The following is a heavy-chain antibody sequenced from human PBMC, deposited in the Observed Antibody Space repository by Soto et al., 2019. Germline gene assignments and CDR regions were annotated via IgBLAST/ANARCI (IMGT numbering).Heavy chain of an antibody. Sequence: VGSLRLSCASSVFTFSSYSMNCVRHSPGKWLEWVSSISSSSSYIYYADSVKGRFTISRDNAKNSLYLQMNSLRAEDTAVYYCASAPNSSGYYDHAFDIWGQGTMVNVSS. D-gene: IGHD3-22*01. CDR2: ISSSSSYI. CDR3: ASAPNSSGYYDHAFDI. CDR1: VFTFSSYS. J-gene: IGHJ3*02. V-gene: IGHV3-21*01.